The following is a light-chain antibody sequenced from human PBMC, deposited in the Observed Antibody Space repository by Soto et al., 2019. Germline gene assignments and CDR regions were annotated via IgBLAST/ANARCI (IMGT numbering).Light chain of an antibody. CDR2: GAS. V-gene: IGKV3-20*01. Sequence: EIVLTQSPGTLSLSPGERATLPCRASQSVNSAFLGWYQQKPGQAPRLLIYGASTSATGATDRFSGSGSGIEFTLTISRLAPEDFAVYYCQDYGHSPVAFGGGPKVEIK. CDR1: QSVNSAF. CDR3: QDYGHSPVA. J-gene: IGKJ4*01.